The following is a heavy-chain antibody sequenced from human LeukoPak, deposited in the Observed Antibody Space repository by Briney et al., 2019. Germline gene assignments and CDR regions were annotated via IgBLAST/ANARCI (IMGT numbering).Heavy chain of an antibody. Sequence: GGSLRLSCVASGIAFSSSGMHWVRQAPGKGLEWVSFIWADGSKKYYAGSVKGRFTASRDNSKNTVYLQMDSLRVEDTAIYYCARDKGKIALDHRGQGTLITVSS. V-gene: IGHV3-33*01. CDR2: IWADGSKK. CDR3: ARDKGKIALDH. CDR1: GIAFSSSG. J-gene: IGHJ4*02.